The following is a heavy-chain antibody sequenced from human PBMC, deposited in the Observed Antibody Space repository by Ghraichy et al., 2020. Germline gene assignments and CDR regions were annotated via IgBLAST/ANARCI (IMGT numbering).Heavy chain of an antibody. J-gene: IGHJ6*02. CDR3: ARDCGPSCYAYYYYGMDV. V-gene: IGHV3-7*01. CDR1: GFTFSSYW. D-gene: IGHD2-2*01. CDR2: IKQDGSEK. Sequence: GGSLRLSCAASGFTFSSYWMSWVRQAPGKGLEWVANIKQDGSEKYYVDSVKGRFTISRDNAKNSLYLQMNSLRAEDTAVYYCARDCGPSCYAYYYYGMDVWGQGTTVTVSS.